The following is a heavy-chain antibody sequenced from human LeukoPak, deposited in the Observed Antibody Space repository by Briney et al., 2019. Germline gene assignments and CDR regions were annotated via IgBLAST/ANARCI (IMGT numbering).Heavy chain of an antibody. CDR3: ARDRIGKVGYFDY. D-gene: IGHD4-23*01. CDR1: GGTFSSYA. V-gene: IGHV1-69*05. CDR2: IIPIFGTA. Sequence: SVKVSCKASGGTFSSYAISWVRQAPGQGLEWMGGIIPIFGTANYAQKFQGRVTITTDESTSTAYMELRSLRSDDTAVYYCARDRIGKVGYFDYWGQGTLVTVSS. J-gene: IGHJ4*02.